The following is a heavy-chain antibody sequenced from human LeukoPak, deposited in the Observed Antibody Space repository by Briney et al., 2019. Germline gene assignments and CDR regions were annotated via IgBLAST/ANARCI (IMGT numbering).Heavy chain of an antibody. J-gene: IGHJ4*02. CDR2: IKQDGSEK. CDR3: ARDSGSYWTYYFDY. Sequence: GGSLRLSCAASGFTFSSYSMNWVRQAPGKGLEWVANIKQDGSEKYYVDSVKGRFTISRDNAKNSLYLQMNSLRAEDTAVYYCARDSGSYWTYYFDYWGQGTLVTVSS. D-gene: IGHD1-26*01. CDR1: GFTFSSYS. V-gene: IGHV3-7*01.